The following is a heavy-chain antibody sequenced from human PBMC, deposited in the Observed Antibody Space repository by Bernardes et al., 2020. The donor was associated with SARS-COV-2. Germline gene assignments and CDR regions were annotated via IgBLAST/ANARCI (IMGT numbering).Heavy chain of an antibody. Sequence: GGTLRLSCAASGFTFSSYWMSWVHQAPGKGLEWVANINHDGSEKYYVDPVKGRFTISRDNAKNSLYLQMNSLRAEDTAVYYCARDLPIAAASWGPTGYFDRGGRGTLVTVSS. CDR1: GFTFSSYW. CDR2: INHDGSEK. J-gene: IGHJ2*01. CDR3: ARDLPIAAASWGPTGYFDR. D-gene: IGHD6-13*01. V-gene: IGHV3-7*01.